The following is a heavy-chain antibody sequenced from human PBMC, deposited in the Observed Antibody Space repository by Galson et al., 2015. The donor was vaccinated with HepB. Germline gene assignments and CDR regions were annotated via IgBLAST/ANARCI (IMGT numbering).Heavy chain of an antibody. D-gene: IGHD1-26*01. CDR1: GFTFTSSA. Sequence: SVKVSCKASGFTFTSSAMQWVRQARGQRLEWIGWIVVGSGNTNYAQKFQERVTITRDMSTSTAYMELSSLRSEDTAVYYCARVGSYKEFQAFDIWGQGTMVTVSS. CDR3: ARVGSYKEFQAFDI. CDR2: IVVGSGNT. V-gene: IGHV1-58*02. J-gene: IGHJ3*02.